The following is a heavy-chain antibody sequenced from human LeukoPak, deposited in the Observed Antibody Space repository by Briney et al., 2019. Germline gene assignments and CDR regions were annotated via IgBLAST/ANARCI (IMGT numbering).Heavy chain of an antibody. D-gene: IGHD1-26*01. V-gene: IGHV5-51*01. Sequence: GESLKISCKASGYSFTTHWIGWGRQMPGKGLEWMGIIYPDDSDTKYSTSFQGQVTISADKSISTAFLQWSSLKASDTAMYYCASATGSYSYFDYWGQGTLVTVSS. CDR2: IYPDDSDT. J-gene: IGHJ4*02. CDR3: ASATGSYSYFDY. CDR1: GYSFTTHW.